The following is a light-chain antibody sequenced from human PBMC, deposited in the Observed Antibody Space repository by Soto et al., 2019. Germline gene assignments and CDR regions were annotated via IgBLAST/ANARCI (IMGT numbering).Light chain of an antibody. V-gene: IGLV2-11*01. CDR2: DVS. CDR3: CSYAGSYTGVV. CDR1: SSDVGGYNY. Sequence: QSALTQPRSVSGSPGQSVTISCTGTSSDVGGYNYVSWYQQHPGKAPKLMIYDVSKRPSGVPDRFSGSKSGNTASLTISGLQAEDEADYYCCSYAGSYTGVVFGRGTKVTVL. J-gene: IGLJ2*01.